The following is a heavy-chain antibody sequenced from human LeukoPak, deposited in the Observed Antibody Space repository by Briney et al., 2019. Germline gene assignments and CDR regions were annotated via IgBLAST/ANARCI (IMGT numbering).Heavy chain of an antibody. J-gene: IGHJ6*04. CDR1: GGSISSGGYY. D-gene: IGHD3-10*01. V-gene: IGHV4-31*03. Sequence: SQTLSLTCTVSGGSISSGGYYWGWIRQHPGTGLEWIVYIYYSGSTYYNPSRKSRVTISVDTSKNQFSLKLSSVTAADTAVYYCAREGITMVRGVPNYYYGMDVWGKGTTVTVSS. CDR3: AREGITMVRGVPNYYYGMDV. CDR2: IYYSGST.